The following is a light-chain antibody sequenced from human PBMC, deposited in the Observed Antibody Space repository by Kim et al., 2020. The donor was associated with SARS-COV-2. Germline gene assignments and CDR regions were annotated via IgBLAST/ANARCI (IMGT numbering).Light chain of an antibody. J-gene: IGLJ3*02. CDR2: YDS. V-gene: IGLV3-21*04. CDR1: NIGSKS. CDR3: QVWGSSSDHWV. Sequence: PGKAARITCGGNNIGSKSVHWYQQKPGQAPVLVIYYDSDRPSGIPERFSGSNSGNTATLTISRVEAGDEADYYCQVWGSSSDHWVFGGETQLTVL.